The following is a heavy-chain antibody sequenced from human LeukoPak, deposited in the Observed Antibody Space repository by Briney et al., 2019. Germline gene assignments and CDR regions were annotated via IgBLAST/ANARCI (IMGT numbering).Heavy chain of an antibody. J-gene: IGHJ6*02. CDR2: IYYSGST. CDR1: GGSISSYY. D-gene: IGHD6-19*01. CDR3: ARHSVAGPDYGMDV. V-gene: IGHV4-59*08. Sequence: KPSETLSLTCTVSGGSISSYYWSWIRQPPGKGLEWIGYIYYSGSTNYNPSLKSRVTISVDTSKNQFSLKLSSVTAADTAVYYCARHSVAGPDYGMDVWGQGTTVTVSS.